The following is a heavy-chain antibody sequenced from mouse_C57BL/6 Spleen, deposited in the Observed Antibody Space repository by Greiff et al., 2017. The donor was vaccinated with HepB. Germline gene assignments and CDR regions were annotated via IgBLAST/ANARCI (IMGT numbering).Heavy chain of an antibody. CDR2: IYPSNGGT. V-gene: IGHV1-53*01. Sequence: QVQLQQPGTELVKPGASVKLSCKASGYTFTSYWMHWVKQRPGQGLEWIGNIYPSNGGTNYNEKFKSKATLTVDKSSSTAYMQLSSLTSEDSAVYYCARWLLRYYAMDYWGQGTSVTVSS. J-gene: IGHJ4*01. CDR3: ARWLLRYYAMDY. D-gene: IGHD2-3*01. CDR1: GYTFTSYW.